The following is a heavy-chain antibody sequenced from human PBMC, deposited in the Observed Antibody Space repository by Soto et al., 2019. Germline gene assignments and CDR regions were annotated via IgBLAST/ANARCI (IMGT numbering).Heavy chain of an antibody. CDR1: GFTFSSYW. V-gene: IGHV3-74*01. CDR2: INSDGSAT. Sequence: EVQLVESGGGLVQPGGSLRLSCAASGFTFSSYWMHWVRQAPGKGLEWVSHINSDGSATTYADSVKGRFTISRDNAKNPLYLQMNRLRAEDTAVYYCAIHYGDPLGGQGTLVTVSS. D-gene: IGHD4-17*01. CDR3: AIHYGDPL. J-gene: IGHJ4*02.